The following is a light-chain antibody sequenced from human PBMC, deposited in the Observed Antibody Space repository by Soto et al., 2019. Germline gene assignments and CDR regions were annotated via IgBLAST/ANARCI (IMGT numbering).Light chain of an antibody. CDR1: QSISNW. V-gene: IGKV1-5*02. CDR2: HAS. CDR3: QQYNSYS. Sequence: DAQMNLSPSTLPSSVGGRVAIICRASQSISNWLAWYQQKPGTAPKVLIYHASNLQSGVPSRFSGSGSGTEFTLTISSLQPDDFATYYCQQYNSYSFGQVTKVDI. J-gene: IGKJ1*01.